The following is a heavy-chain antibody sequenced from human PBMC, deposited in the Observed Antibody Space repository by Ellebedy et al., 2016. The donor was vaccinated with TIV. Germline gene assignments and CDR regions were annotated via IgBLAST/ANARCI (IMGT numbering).Heavy chain of an antibody. Sequence: PGGSLRLSCAASGFTFSSYAMSWVRQAPGKGLEWVSTMSGSGGSTYHADSVKGRFTISRDNSKNTLYLQMSSLRAEDTAVYYCAKDFIYGGYADYWGQGTLVTVSS. CDR2: MSGSGGST. CDR3: AKDFIYGGYADY. CDR1: GFTFSSYA. V-gene: IGHV3-23*01. J-gene: IGHJ4*02. D-gene: IGHD4-17*01.